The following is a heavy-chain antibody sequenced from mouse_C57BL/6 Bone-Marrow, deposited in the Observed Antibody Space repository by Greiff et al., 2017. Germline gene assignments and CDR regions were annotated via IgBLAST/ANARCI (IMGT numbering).Heavy chain of an antibody. J-gene: IGHJ2*01. CDR1: GYTFTSYW. Sequence: VQLQQPGAELVKPGASVKLSCKASGYTFTSYWMQWVKQRPGQGLEWIGEIDPSDSYTNYTQKFKGKATLTVDTSSSTAYMQLSSLTSEDSAVYYCARDITTVVAFDYWGQGTTLTVAS. CDR2: IDPSDSYT. D-gene: IGHD1-1*01. CDR3: ARDITTVVAFDY. V-gene: IGHV1-50*01.